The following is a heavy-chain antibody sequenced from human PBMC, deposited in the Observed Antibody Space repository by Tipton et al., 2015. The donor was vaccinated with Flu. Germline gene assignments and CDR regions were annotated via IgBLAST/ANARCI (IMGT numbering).Heavy chain of an antibody. CDR3: ARLRSGMIDY. J-gene: IGHJ4*02. CDR1: GGSINSFY. D-gene: IGHD1-26*01. Sequence: LRLSCTVSGGSINSFYWGWIRQPPGRGLEYIGDIFYTGSTTYNPALKSRVTISVDTSKNQFSLKVTSVTAADTALYFWARLRSGMIDYWGQGTLVTVSS. V-gene: IGHV4-59*08. CDR2: IFYTGST.